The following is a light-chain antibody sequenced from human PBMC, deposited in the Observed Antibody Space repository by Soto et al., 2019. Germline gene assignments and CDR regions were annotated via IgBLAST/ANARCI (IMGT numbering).Light chain of an antibody. CDR2: KVS. J-gene: IGKJ2*01. CDR3: RQGTHWPPYT. V-gene: IGKV2-30*02. CDR1: QSLVHSDGNTY. Sequence: DVVMTQSPLSLPVTLGQPASISCRSSQSLVHSDGNTYLNWFQQRPGQSPRRLIYKVSNRDSGVPDRLSGSGSGTNFTLKISRVEAEDVGVYYCRQGTHWPPYTFGQGTKLEIK.